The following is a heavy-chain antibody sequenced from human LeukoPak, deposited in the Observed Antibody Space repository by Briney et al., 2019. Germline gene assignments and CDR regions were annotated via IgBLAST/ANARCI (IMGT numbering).Heavy chain of an antibody. CDR1: GFTFSSYA. Sequence: PGGSLRLSCAASGFTFSSYAMHWVRQAPGKGLEWVAVISYDGSNKYYADSVKGRFTISRDNSKNTLYLQMNSLRAEDTAVYYCARGQGATVPQVGKNWFDPWGQGTRVTVSS. CDR2: ISYDGSNK. CDR3: ARGQGATVPQVGKNWFDP. D-gene: IGHD1-26*01. V-gene: IGHV3-30*04. J-gene: IGHJ5*02.